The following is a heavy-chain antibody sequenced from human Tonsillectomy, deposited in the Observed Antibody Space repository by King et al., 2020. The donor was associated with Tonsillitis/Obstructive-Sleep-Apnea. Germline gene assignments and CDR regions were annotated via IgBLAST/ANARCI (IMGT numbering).Heavy chain of an antibody. D-gene: IGHD3-10*01. Sequence: QLVQSGAEVKKPGASVKVSCKASGYTFTSYGISWVRQAPGQGLEWMGWISTYNGNTNYAQNLQGRVTMTTDTSTSTAYMELRSLRSDDTAVYYCARESFRYYGSGRSSEFDYWGQGTLVIVSS. CDR1: GYTFTSYG. CDR3: ARESFRYYGSGRSSEFDY. CDR2: ISTYNGNT. J-gene: IGHJ4*02. V-gene: IGHV1-18*01.